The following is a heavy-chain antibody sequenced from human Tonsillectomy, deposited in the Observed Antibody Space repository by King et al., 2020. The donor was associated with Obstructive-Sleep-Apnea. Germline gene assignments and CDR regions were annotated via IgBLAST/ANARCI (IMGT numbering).Heavy chain of an antibody. D-gene: IGHD6-13*01. J-gene: IGHJ3*02. CDR1: GYTFTGYY. Sequence: QLVQSGAEVKKPGASVKVSCKASGYTFTGYYMHWVRQAPGQGLEWMGWINPSSGGTNYAPKFQGRVSMTRDTSISTAYMELSSLRSDDTAVYYCAREIVESGTREAFDIWGQGTLVTVSS. CDR2: INPSSGGT. V-gene: IGHV1-2*02. CDR3: AREIVESGTREAFDI.